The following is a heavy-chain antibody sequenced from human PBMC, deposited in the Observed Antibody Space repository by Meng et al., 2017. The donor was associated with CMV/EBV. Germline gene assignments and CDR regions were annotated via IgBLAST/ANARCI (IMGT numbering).Heavy chain of an antibody. J-gene: IGHJ3*02. CDR3: TAPYDSSVSGENDAYDI. CDR2: IRSKANSYAT. CDR1: GFTFSGSA. V-gene: IGHV3-73*01. Sequence: GESLKISCAASGFTFSGSAMHWVRQASGKGLEWVGRIRSKANSYATAYAASVKGRFTISRDDSKNTAYLQMNSLRTEDTAVYYCTAPYDSSVSGENDAYDIWGQGTMVTVSS. D-gene: IGHD3-22*01.